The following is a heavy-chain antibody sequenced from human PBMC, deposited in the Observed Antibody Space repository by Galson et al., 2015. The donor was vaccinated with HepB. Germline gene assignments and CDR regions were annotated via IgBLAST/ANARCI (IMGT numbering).Heavy chain of an antibody. V-gene: IGHV1-69*13. CDR3: ARLGWYYDSSVPTPYWFDP. CDR1: GGTFSSYA. D-gene: IGHD3-22*01. Sequence: SVKVSCKASGGTFSSYAISWVRQAPGQGLEWMGGIIPIFGTANYAQKFQGRVTITADESTSTAYMELSSLRSEDTAVYYCARLGWYYDSSVPTPYWFDPWGQGTLVTVSS. CDR2: IIPIFGTA. J-gene: IGHJ5*02.